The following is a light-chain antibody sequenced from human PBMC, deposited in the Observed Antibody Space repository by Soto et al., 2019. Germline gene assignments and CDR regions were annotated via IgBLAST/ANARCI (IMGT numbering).Light chain of an antibody. J-gene: IGLJ1*01. Sequence: QSALTQPASVSGSPGQSITISCTGTSSDVGGYNYVSWYQQHPGNAPRLMIYEVNNRPSGVPNRFSGSKSGNTASLTISGLQAEDEADYYCSSKTSSRTPSVFGTGTKVTVL. CDR3: SSKTSSRTPSV. CDR1: SSDVGGYNY. V-gene: IGLV2-14*01. CDR2: EVN.